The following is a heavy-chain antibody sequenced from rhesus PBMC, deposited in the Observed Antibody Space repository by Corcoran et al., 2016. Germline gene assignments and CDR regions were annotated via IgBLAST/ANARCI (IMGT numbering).Heavy chain of an antibody. CDR2: IYGRGGRT. CDR1: GGSISSNY. D-gene: IGHD6-25*01. V-gene: IGHV4-160*01. CDR3: ARDRAAEGYGVDS. Sequence: QVQLQESGPGLVKPSETLSLTCAVSGGSISSNYWSWIRPAPGQGLEGIGRIYGRGGRTDYNPTIKSRVTIATETSKNQFSLKLSAWTAADTAVYYCARDRAAEGYGVDSWGQGVVVTVSS. J-gene: IGHJ6*01.